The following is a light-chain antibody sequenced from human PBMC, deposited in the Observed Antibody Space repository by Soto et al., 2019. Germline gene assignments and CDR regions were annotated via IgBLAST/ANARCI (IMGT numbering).Light chain of an antibody. V-gene: IGKV3-11*01. Sequence: EIVLTQSPATLSLSPGERATLSCRASQSTSSHLAWYQQKPGQAPRLLIYGASNRATGIPARFSGSGSGTDFTLTISSLEPEDFAVYYCQQRINWPLTFGGGTKVEIK. CDR3: QQRINWPLT. J-gene: IGKJ4*01. CDR2: GAS. CDR1: QSTSSH.